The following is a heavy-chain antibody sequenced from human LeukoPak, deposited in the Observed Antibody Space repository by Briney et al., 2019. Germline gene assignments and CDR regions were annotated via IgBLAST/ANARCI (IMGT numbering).Heavy chain of an antibody. CDR1: GGSLSSYY. D-gene: IGHD3-22*01. Sequence: PSEALSLTCTVSGGSLSSYYWSWIRQPPGRGLGWVGYIYYSGTTNYHPSLKSRVTISVDTSKNQFSLKLRSVTAADTAVYYCARSIYYYDGSGLYYFDYWGQGTLVIVSS. CDR2: IYYSGTT. J-gene: IGHJ4*02. V-gene: IGHV4-59*13. CDR3: ARSIYYYDGSGLYYFDY.